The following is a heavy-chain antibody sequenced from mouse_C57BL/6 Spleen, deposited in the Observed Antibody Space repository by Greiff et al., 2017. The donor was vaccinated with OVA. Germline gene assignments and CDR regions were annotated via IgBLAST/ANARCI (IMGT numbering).Heavy chain of an antibody. CDR3: ASGAAQATGAY. D-gene: IGHD3-2*02. CDR2: IDPSDSYT. J-gene: IGHJ3*01. CDR1: GYTFTSYW. V-gene: IGHV1-50*01. Sequence: QVQLKQPGAELVKPGASVKLSCKASGYTFTSYWMQWVKQRPGQGLEWIGEIDPSDSYTNYNQKFKGKATLTVDTSSSTAYMQLSSLTSEDSAVYYCASGAAQATGAYWGQGTLVTVSA.